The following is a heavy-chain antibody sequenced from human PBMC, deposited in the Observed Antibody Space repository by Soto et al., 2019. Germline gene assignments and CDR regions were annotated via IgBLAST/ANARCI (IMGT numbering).Heavy chain of an antibody. Sequence: QVQLVQSGAEVKRPGSSVKVSCKASGDTFNFYSINWVRQAPGLGLEWLGRVNPILSLSNYAQRFQGRVTMRADKFTITPSMILESLTSEDTAIYYCATRDGLGYRAFAYWGEGALCTVSS. V-gene: IGHV1-69*02. D-gene: IGHD3-10*01. CDR2: VNPILSLS. J-gene: IGHJ4*02. CDR3: ATRDGLGYRAFAY. CDR1: GDTFNFYS.